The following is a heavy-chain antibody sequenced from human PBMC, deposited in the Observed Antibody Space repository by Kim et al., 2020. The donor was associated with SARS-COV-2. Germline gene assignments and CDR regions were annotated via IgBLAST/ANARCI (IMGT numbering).Heavy chain of an antibody. Sequence: TKYSQKFQGRVPMTRDTSASTAYMELSSLGSEDTAVYYCARGYSSGWYDYWGQGTLVTVSS. CDR3: ARGYSSGWYDY. J-gene: IGHJ4*02. V-gene: IGHV1-3*01. D-gene: IGHD6-19*01. CDR2: T.